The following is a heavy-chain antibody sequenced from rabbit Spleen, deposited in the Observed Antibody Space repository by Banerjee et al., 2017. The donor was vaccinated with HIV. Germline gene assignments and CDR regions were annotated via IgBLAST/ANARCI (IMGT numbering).Heavy chain of an antibody. J-gene: IGHJ4*01. CDR3: ARDLAGVIGWNFSL. CDR1: GVSFSDKDV. D-gene: IGHD4-1*01. CDR2: IYPDGIGST. V-gene: IGHV1S45*01. Sequence: QEQLVESGGGLVKPEGSLTLTCKASGVSFSDKDVMCWVRQAPGKGLEWIGCIYPDGIGSTAFASWAKGLIIMSRTPSTTVTLQMTSLTVADTATYFCARDLAGVIGWNFSLWGPGTLVTVS.